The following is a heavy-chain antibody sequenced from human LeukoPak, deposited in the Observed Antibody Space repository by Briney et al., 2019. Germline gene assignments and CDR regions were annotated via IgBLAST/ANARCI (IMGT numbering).Heavy chain of an antibody. V-gene: IGHV1-18*01. J-gene: IGHJ5*02. Sequence: ASVKVSCKASGYTFTNFGISWVRQAPGQGLEWMGWISAYNGNTNYAQALQGRVTMTTDASTSTAYLELSSLRSDDTAVYYCARGGGLVPGTWFDPWGQGTLVTVSS. CDR2: ISAYNGNT. CDR3: ARGGGLVPGTWFDP. D-gene: IGHD6-19*01. CDR1: GYTFTNFG.